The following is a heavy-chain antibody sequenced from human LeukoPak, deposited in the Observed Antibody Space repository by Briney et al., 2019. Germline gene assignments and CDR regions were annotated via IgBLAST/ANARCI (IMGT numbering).Heavy chain of an antibody. J-gene: IGHJ6*02. Sequence: PGESLKISCQGSGYSFTSYWIGWVRQMPGKGLEWMGIINPGDSDTRYSPSFQGQVTISADKSISTAYLQWSSLKASDTAMYYCARHPDCTRTSCYVDYYGMDVWGQGTTVTVSS. CDR3: ARHPDCTRTSCYVDYYGMDV. CDR2: INPGDSDT. D-gene: IGHD2-2*01. CDR1: GYSFTSYW. V-gene: IGHV5-51*01.